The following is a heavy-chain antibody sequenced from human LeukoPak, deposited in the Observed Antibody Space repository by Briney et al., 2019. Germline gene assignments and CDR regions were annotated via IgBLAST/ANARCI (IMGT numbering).Heavy chain of an antibody. CDR2: MNPKSGDT. J-gene: IGHJ6*03. V-gene: IGHV1-2*02. CDR1: GYTFTNYY. D-gene: IGHD5-12*01. CDR3: ARDGDSGYDLYYMDV. Sequence: ASVKVSCKASGYTFTNYYRHWLRQAPGQGLGWMGWMNPKSGDTHYAQKCQGRVTMTRDTSISTAYMELSRLRSDDTAVYYCARDGDSGYDLYYMDVWGKGTTVTVSS.